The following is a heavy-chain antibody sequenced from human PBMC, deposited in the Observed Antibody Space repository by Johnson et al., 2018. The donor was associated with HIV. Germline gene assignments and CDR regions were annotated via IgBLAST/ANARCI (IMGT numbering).Heavy chain of an antibody. V-gene: IGHV3-66*01. J-gene: IGHJ3*02. CDR2: IYSGDSP. Sequence: VHLVESGGGVVQPGGSLRLSCAASGLTVSTNDINWVRQAPGKGLEWVAIIYSGDSPYYADSVTGRFTISRDNFKNTLYLQMNSLRAGDTAVYYCARAVGVCGDQLGFDIWGQGTMVTVSS. CDR3: ARAVGVCGDQLGFDI. CDR1: GLTVSTND. D-gene: IGHD1-1*01.